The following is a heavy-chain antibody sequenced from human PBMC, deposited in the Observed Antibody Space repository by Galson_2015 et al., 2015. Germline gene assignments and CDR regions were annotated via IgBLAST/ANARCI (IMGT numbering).Heavy chain of an antibody. CDR1: GFTFSSYG. CDR2: IWYDGSNK. Sequence: SLRLSCAASGFTFSSYGMHWVRQAPGKGLEWVAVIWYDGSNKYYADSVKGRFTISRDNSKNTLYLQMNSLSAEDTAVYYCARVYAGTSEFYYYYYMDVWGKGTTVTVSS. CDR3: ARVYAGTSEFYYYYYMDV. V-gene: IGHV3-33*01. J-gene: IGHJ6*03. D-gene: IGHD1-14*01.